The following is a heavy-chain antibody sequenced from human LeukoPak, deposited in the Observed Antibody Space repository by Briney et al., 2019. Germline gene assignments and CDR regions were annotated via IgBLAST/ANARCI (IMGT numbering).Heavy chain of an antibody. CDR3: AQGDTTWELPHDY. Sequence: PGGSLRLSCAASGFTFSNAWMSWVRQAPGKGLEWGGRIKSKTDGGTTDYAAPVTGRFTISRDDSKNTLYLQMNSLRAEDTAVYYCAQGDTTWELPHDYWGQGTLVTVSS. V-gene: IGHV3-15*01. D-gene: IGHD1-26*01. J-gene: IGHJ4*02. CDR1: GFTFSNAW. CDR2: IKSKTDGGTT.